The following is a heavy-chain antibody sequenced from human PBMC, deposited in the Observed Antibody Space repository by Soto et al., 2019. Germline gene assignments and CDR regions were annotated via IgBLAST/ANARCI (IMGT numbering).Heavy chain of an antibody. J-gene: IGHJ4*02. Sequence: SETLSLSCAVSGGPINNYYWSWIRQPPGKGLEWIGYIYYSGNTNYNPSLKSRVTISIDTSKSQFSLRLTSVTAADTAVYYCARHASLYNPIDYWGQGTLVTVS. CDR2: IYYSGNT. CDR3: ARHASLYNPIDY. CDR1: GGPINNYY. D-gene: IGHD2-2*02. V-gene: IGHV4-59*08.